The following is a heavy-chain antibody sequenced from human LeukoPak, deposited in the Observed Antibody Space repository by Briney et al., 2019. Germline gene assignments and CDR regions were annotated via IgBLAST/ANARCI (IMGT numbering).Heavy chain of an antibody. CDR1: GGSISSGSYY. V-gene: IGHV4-61*02. Sequence: SQTPSLTCTVSGGSISSGSYYWSWIRQPAGKGLEWIGRIYTSGSTNYNPSLKSRVTISRDNAKNSLYLQMNSLRAEDTALYYCARGGITIFGVVNPPDVWGKGTTVTVSS. CDR3: ARGGITIFGVVNPPDV. J-gene: IGHJ6*04. CDR2: IYTSGST. D-gene: IGHD3-3*01.